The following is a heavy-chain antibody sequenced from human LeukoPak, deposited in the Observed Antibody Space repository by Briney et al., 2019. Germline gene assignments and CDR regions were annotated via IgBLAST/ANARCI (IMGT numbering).Heavy chain of an antibody. D-gene: IGHD2-2*01. CDR3: ARDMSSCSSTSCYVDLDY. V-gene: IGHV6-1*01. CDR1: GDSVSSNSAA. CDR2: TYYRSKWYN. Sequence: SQTLSLTCAISGDSVSSNSAAWNWIRQSPSRGLEWLGRTYYRSKWYNDYAVSVKSRITINPDTSKNQFSLQLNSVTPEDTAVYYCARDMSSCSSTSCYVDLDYWGQGTLVTVSS. J-gene: IGHJ4*02.